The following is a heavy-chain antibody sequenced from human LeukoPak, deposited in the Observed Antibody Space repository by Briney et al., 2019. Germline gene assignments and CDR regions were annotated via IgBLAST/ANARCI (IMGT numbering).Heavy chain of an antibody. J-gene: IGHJ4*02. CDR3: AKDGGAYSSLDY. V-gene: IGHV3-23*01. Sequence: GGSLRLSCAASGFTFSSYAMSWVRQAPGKGLECISGFSGSGGSTYYADSVKGRFTISRDNSKNTLYLQMNSLRAEDTAVYYCAKDGGAYSSLDYWGQGTLVTVSS. CDR1: GFTFSSYA. CDR2: FSGSGGST. D-gene: IGHD6-13*01.